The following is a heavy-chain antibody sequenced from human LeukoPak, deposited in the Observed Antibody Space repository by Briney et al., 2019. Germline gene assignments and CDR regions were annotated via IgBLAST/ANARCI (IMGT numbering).Heavy chain of an antibody. Sequence: ASVKVSCKASGGTFSSYAISWVRQAPGQGLEWMGGIIPIFGTANYAQKFQGRVTITADKSTSTAYMELSSLRSEDTAVYYCARGRVGATTGDAFDIWGQGTMVTVSS. J-gene: IGHJ3*02. V-gene: IGHV1-69*06. CDR3: ARGRVGATTGDAFDI. CDR2: IIPIFGTA. CDR1: GGTFSSYA. D-gene: IGHD1-26*01.